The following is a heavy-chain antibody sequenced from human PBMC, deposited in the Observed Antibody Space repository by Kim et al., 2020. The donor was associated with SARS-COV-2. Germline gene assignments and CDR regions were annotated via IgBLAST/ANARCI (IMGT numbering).Heavy chain of an antibody. J-gene: IGHJ4*02. V-gene: IGHV1-24*01. D-gene: IGHD1-7*01. Sequence: SAQNFHGRVTMTEDTSTDTAYMQLSSLRSEDTAVYYCATDFAYNWNYGGYWGQGTLVTVSS. CDR3: ATDFAYNWNYGGY.